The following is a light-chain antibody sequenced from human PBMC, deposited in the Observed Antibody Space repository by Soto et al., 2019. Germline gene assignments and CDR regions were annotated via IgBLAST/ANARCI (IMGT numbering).Light chain of an antibody. Sequence: EIVLTQSPATLSLSPGERAPLSCWASHRVTTHLAWFQQRPGQTPRLLIYDASTRAPGIPARFSGSGSGTDFTLTISRLEPGDFALYYCQQYAFSPGSFGQGTKV. CDR2: DAS. V-gene: IGKV3-11*01. CDR3: QQYAFSPGS. J-gene: IGKJ1*01. CDR1: HRVTTH.